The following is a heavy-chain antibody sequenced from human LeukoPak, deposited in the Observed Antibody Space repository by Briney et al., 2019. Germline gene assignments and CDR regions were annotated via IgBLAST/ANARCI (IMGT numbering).Heavy chain of an antibody. CDR3: AREGGLNWFDP. J-gene: IGHJ5*02. D-gene: IGHD3-16*01. CDR2: IYHSGST. V-gene: IGHV4-38-2*02. Sequence: PSETLSLTCAVSGYSISSGYYWGWIRQPPGKGLEWIRSIYHSGSTYYNPSLKSRVTISVDTSKNQFSLKLSSVTAADTAVYYCAREGGLNWFDPWGQGTLVTVSS. CDR1: GYSISSGYY.